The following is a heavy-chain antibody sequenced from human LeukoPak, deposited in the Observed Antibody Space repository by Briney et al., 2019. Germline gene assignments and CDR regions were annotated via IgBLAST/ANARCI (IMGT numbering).Heavy chain of an antibody. CDR3: ARDYDVLTAYPPTQLFDP. D-gene: IGHD3-9*01. Sequence: SETLSLTCAVYGGSFSGYYWSWIRQPPGKGLEWIGEINHSGSTNYNPSLKSRVTISVDTSKYQFSLKLNSVTAADTAVYYCARDYDVLTAYPPTQLFDPWGQGTLVTVSS. V-gene: IGHV4-34*01. J-gene: IGHJ5*02. CDR1: GGSFSGYY. CDR2: INHSGST.